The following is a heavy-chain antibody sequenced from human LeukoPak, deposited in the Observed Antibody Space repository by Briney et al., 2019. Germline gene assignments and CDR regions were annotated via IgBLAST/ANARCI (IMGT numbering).Heavy chain of an antibody. J-gene: IGHJ4*02. D-gene: IGHD2-8*01. CDR3: AKDQGVNFFDY. V-gene: IGHV3-13*01. Sequence: GGSLRLSCAASGFTFSSYDMHWVRQATGKGLEWVSVIGTAGDTYYPDSVKGRFTISRDNSKNTLYLQMNSLRAEDTAVYYCAKDQGVNFFDYWGQGTLVTVSS. CDR2: IGTAGDT. CDR1: GFTFSSYD.